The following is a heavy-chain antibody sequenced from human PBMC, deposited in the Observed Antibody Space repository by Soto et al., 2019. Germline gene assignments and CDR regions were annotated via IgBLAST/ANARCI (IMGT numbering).Heavy chain of an antibody. CDR3: AKDNTATSPSRYRFGMDV. V-gene: IGHV1-18*01. CDR1: GYSFTSYG. CDR2: ISGYNGNT. J-gene: IGHJ6*02. D-gene: IGHD4-17*01. Sequence: QLQLMQSGPEVKKPGASLKVSCKASGYSFTSYGISWVRQAPGRGLEWMGWISGYNGNTNYEQKFKGRVTMTIDAATSTAYMELRSLASDDTAVYYCAKDNTATSPSRYRFGMDVWGPGTTVIVSS.